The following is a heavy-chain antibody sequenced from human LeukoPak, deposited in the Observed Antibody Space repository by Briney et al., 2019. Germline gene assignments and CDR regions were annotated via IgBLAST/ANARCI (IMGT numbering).Heavy chain of an antibody. V-gene: IGHV3-74*01. CDR2: INPGGSST. CDR3: ARSNQADDC. D-gene: IGHD4-11*01. CDR1: GFTFSNYW. J-gene: IGHJ4*02. Sequence: PGGSLRLSCAASGFTFSNYWMHWVRQVPGKGLVWVSRINPGGSSTTYADSVKGRFTISRDNAKNTLYLQMNSLRAEDTAVYYCARSNQADDCWGQGTLVTVSS.